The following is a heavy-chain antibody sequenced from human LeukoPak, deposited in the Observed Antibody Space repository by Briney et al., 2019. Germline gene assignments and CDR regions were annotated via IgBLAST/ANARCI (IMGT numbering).Heavy chain of an antibody. CDR1: GYTFSDHH. D-gene: IGHD3-10*01. CDR3: ARDTYGSDY. CDR2: IDPSGGST. Sequence: ASVKVSCKASGYTFSDHHMHWVRQAPGQRLEWMGKIDPSGGSTTYAQNFQDRVTMTRDTSTSTVYMELNSLRSEDTAAYYCARDTYGSDYWGQGTLVTISS. V-gene: IGHV1-46*01. J-gene: IGHJ4*02.